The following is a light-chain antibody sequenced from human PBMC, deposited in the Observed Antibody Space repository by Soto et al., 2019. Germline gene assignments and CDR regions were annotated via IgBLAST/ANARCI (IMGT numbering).Light chain of an antibody. V-gene: IGLV2-23*02. J-gene: IGLJ1*01. CDR1: SSDVGSYNL. CDR2: EVS. Sequence: QSVLTQPASVSGSPGQSITISCTGTSSDVGSYNLVSWYQQHPGKAPELMIYEVSKRPSGVSNRFSGSKSGNTASLTISGLQAEDEADYYCCSYAGSSTLVFGTGTKVTVL. CDR3: CSYAGSSTLV.